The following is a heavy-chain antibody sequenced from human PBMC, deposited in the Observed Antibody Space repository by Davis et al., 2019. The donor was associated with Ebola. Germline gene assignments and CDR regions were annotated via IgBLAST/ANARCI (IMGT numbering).Heavy chain of an antibody. D-gene: IGHD6-13*01. V-gene: IGHV4-61*08. CDR2: IYYTGST. CDR1: GGSVNIIDYY. Sequence: MPGGSLRLSCTVSGGSVNIIDYYWTWIRQPPGKGLEWIGYIYYTGSTNYNPSLKSRVTISADTTKKQFSLKLSSVTAADTAVYYCARGSSSWVYYGMDVWGQGTTVTVSS. J-gene: IGHJ6*02. CDR3: ARGSSSWVYYGMDV.